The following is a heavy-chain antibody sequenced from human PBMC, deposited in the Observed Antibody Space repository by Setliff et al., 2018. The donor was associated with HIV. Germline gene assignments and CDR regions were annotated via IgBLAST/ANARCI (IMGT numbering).Heavy chain of an antibody. CDR1: GGTFTNYA. CDR2: IIPFFGTA. V-gene: IGHV1-69*06. D-gene: IGHD3-22*01. CDR3: ARGPYYDTSGYYENFYYYYMDV. J-gene: IGHJ6*03. Sequence: GASVKVSCKASGGTFTNYAFRWVRQAPGQGLEWMGRIIPFFGTADYAQKFQGRVTITADISTTTVYIELSSLRSEDTAVYYCARGPYYDTSGYYENFYYYYMDVWGKGTTVTVSS.